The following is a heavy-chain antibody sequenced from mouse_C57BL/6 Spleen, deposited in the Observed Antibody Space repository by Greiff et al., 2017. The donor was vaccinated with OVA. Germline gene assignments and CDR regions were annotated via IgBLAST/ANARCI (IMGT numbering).Heavy chain of an antibody. J-gene: IGHJ3*01. Sequence: QVQLQQPGAELVMPGASVKLSCKASGYTFTSYWMHWVKQRPGQGLEWIGEIDPSVSYTNYNQKFKGKSTLTVDKSSSTAYMQLSSLTSEDSAVYYCARRYFGSSYWFAYWGQWTLVTVSA. CDR3: ARRYFGSSYWFAY. CDR2: IDPSVSYT. CDR1: GYTFTSYW. V-gene: IGHV1-69*01. D-gene: IGHD1-1*01.